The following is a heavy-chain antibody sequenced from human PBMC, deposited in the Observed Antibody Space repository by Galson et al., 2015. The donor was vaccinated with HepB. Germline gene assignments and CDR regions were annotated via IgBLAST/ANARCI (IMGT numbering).Heavy chain of an antibody. V-gene: IGHV3-30-3*01. J-gene: IGHJ4*02. D-gene: IGHD5-24*01. CDR1: GFTFIMYA. CDR2: ISYDGSKI. CDR3: AREEYNNVHFDY. Sequence: LRLSCAASGFTFIMYAMHWVRQAPGKGLEWVAVISYDGSKIYYADSVQGRFTISRDNSKNTLYLQMNSLRVEDTAVYYRAREEYNNVHFDYWGQGTLVTVSS.